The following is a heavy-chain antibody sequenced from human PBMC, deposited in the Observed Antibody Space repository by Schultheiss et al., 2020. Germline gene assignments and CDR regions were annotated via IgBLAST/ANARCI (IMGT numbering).Heavy chain of an antibody. V-gene: IGHV3-30*03. CDR3: ARVGGGGRLV. J-gene: IGHJ4*02. CDR1: GFTFSSYG. CDR2: ISYDGSNK. Sequence: GESLKISCAASGFTFSSYGMHWVRQAPGKGLEWVAVISYDGSNKYYADSVKGRFTISRDNSKNTLYLQMNSLRAEETAVYYCARVGGGGRLVWGQGTLVTVSS. D-gene: IGHD3-9*01.